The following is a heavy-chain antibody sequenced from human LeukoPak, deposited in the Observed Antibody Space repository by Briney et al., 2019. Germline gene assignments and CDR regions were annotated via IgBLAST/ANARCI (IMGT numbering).Heavy chain of an antibody. V-gene: IGHV4-59*01. J-gene: IGHJ4*02. CDR3: ARDIGGATYFDY. Sequence: SETLSLTCTVSGGSISSYYWSWIRQPPGRGLEWIGYIYYSGSTNYNPSLKSRVTISVDKSKNQFSLKVSSVTAADTAVYYCARDIGGATYFDYWGQGTLVTVSS. D-gene: IGHD3-16*01. CDR2: IYYSGST. CDR1: GGSISSYY.